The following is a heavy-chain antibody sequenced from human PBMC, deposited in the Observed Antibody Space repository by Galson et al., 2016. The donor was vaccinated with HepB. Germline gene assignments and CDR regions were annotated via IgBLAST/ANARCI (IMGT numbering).Heavy chain of an antibody. CDR3: ARVIGGTLDALDT. CDR1: GFTFSRIA. Sequence: SLRLSCAASGFTFSRIAMHWVRQAPGKGLEWVAVISYDGGSNYYADSVKGRFTISRDNSKNTLYLQTNSLRAEDSAVYYCARVIGGTLDALDTWGQGTIVTVSS. D-gene: IGHD2-21*01. CDR2: ISYDGGSN. V-gene: IGHV3-30*04. J-gene: IGHJ3*02.